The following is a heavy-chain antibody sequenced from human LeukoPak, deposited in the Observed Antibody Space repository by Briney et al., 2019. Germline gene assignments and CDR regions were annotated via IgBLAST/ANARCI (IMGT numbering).Heavy chain of an antibody. CDR2: ISAYNGNF. D-gene: IGHD3-10*01. CDR1: GYTFRSYG. J-gene: IGHJ4*02. V-gene: IGHV1-18*01. CDR3: AKDIYYGSGSYPGN. Sequence: ASVKVSCKASGYTFRSYGITWVRQAPGQGLEWMGWISAYNGNFNYAQKFQARVTMTTDTSTSTAYLALRSLRFDDTAVYYCAKDIYYGSGSYPGNWGQGTLVTVSS.